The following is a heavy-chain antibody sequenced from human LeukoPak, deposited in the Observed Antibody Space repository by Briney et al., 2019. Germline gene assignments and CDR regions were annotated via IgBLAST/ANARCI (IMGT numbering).Heavy chain of an antibody. CDR1: GYTFTDYY. D-gene: IGHD2-15*01. CDR2: INPNSGGT. Sequence: AAVKVPCAASGYTFTDYYMHWVRQPPGQGLEWMGWINPNSGGTNYAQKFQGRVIMTRDTSISTAYMELSRLRSDDTAVYYCARDRVVVAGTNFDYWGRGTLVSVSS. V-gene: IGHV1-2*02. CDR3: ARDRVVVAGTNFDY. J-gene: IGHJ4*02.